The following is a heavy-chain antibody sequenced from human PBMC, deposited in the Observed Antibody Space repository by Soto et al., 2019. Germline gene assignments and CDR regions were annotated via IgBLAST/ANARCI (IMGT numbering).Heavy chain of an antibody. CDR3: ARDIQFVRSSRWSHFDV. V-gene: IGHV4-61*01. J-gene: IGHJ4*02. Sequence: SETLSLTCNVSGASVTNDLYFWNWLRQSPGTGLEWLGSIFHAGDTNLNPSLARRLTMSINTSKNQFSLQLTSVAAADAAVYFCARDIQFVRSSRWSHFDVWGQGALVPVSS. D-gene: IGHD2-15*01. CDR2: IFHAGDT. CDR1: GASVTNDLYF.